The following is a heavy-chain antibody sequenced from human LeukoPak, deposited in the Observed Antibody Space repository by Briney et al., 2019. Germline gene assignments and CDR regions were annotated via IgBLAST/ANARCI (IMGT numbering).Heavy chain of an antibody. CDR1: GGSISSYS. D-gene: IGHD3-22*01. V-gene: IGHV4-59*12. CDR3: ARGPLISSGYYYEGGENFDY. Sequence: SETLSLTCTVSGGSISSYSCSWIRQPPGKGLEWIGYIYYSGSTNYNPSLKSRVTISVDTSKNQFSLKLSSVTAADTAVYYCARGPLISSGYYYEGGENFDYWGQGTLVTVSS. J-gene: IGHJ4*02. CDR2: IYYSGST.